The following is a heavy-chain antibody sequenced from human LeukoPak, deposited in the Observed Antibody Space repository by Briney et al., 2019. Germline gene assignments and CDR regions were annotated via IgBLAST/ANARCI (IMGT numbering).Heavy chain of an antibody. J-gene: IGHJ4*02. Sequence: GGSLRLSCAASGFTFSSYAMSWVRQAPGKGLEWVSAISGSGGSTYYADSVKGRFTISRDNSKNTLYLQMNSLRAEDTAVYYCAKDESSSWYSPFDYWGQGTLVTVST. D-gene: IGHD6-13*01. CDR1: GFTFSSYA. CDR2: ISGSGGST. CDR3: AKDESSSWYSPFDY. V-gene: IGHV3-23*01.